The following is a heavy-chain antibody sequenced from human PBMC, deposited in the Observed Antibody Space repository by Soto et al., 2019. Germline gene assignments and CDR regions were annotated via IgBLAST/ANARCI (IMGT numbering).Heavy chain of an antibody. CDR1: GGSISSYY. J-gene: IGHJ4*02. CDR2: IYYSGST. CDR3: ARHEPLSSGWYWGVAY. V-gene: IGHV4-59*08. D-gene: IGHD6-19*01. Sequence: QVQLQESGPGLVKPSETLSLTCTVSGGSISSYYWSWIRQPPGKGLEWIGYIYYSGSTNYNPSLRRRVTISVGPSKHPFSLKLSSVTAGDTAVYYCARHEPLSSGWYWGVAYWGQGTLVTVSS.